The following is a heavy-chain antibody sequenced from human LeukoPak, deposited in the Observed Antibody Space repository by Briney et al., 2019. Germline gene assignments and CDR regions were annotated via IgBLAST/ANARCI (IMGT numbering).Heavy chain of an antibody. CDR1: GYTFTSYD. V-gene: IGHV1-18*01. CDR3: ARAQRGSWFDP. CDR2: ISAYNGNT. Sequence: ASVKVSCQASGYTFTSYDINWVRQATGQGLEWMGWISAYNGNTNYAQKLQGRVTMTTDTSTSTAYMELRSLRSDDTAVYYCARAQRGSWFDPWGQGTLVTVSS. D-gene: IGHD3-16*01. J-gene: IGHJ5*02.